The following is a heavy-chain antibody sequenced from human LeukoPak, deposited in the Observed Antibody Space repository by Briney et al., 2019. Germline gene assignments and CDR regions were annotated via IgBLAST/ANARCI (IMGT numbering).Heavy chain of an antibody. D-gene: IGHD2-2*01. CDR1: GFSLSTSGVG. V-gene: IGHV2-5*02. CDR3: AHRRLYCSSTSCLSGEYFQH. Sequence: SGPTLVKPTQTLTLTCTFSGFSLSTSGVGVGWIRQPPGKALEWLALIYWDDDKRYSPSLKSRLTITKDTSKNQVVLTMTNMDPVDTATYYCAHRRLYCSSTSCLSGEYFQHWGQGTLVTVSS. J-gene: IGHJ1*01. CDR2: IYWDDDK.